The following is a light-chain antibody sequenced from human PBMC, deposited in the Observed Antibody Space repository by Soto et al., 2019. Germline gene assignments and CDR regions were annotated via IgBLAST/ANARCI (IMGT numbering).Light chain of an antibody. Sequence: IVLTQSPVTLSLSPGERATLSCRASQSISNFLAWYQKKPGQPPRLLIHLASNRATGIPARFSGGGSGTDFTLTISSLEPEDFAVYYCQQRDNWPITFGQGTRLEIK. CDR3: QQRDNWPIT. CDR1: QSISNF. J-gene: IGKJ5*01. V-gene: IGKV3-11*01. CDR2: LAS.